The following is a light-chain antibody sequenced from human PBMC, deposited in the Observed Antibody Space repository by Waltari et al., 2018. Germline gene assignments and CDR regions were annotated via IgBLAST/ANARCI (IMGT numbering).Light chain of an antibody. CDR2: EKT. CDR1: SSNIGNNY. Sequence: QSVLTQPPSVSAAPGQRVTISCSGGSSNIGNNYVSWYRQFPGTAPKLLIYEKTGPPSGIPGRFSGSKSGTSATRDITGLQAGDEADYYCGTWDSSLSGAVFGGGTHLTVL. CDR3: GTWDSSLSGAV. J-gene: IGLJ7*01. V-gene: IGLV1-51*02.